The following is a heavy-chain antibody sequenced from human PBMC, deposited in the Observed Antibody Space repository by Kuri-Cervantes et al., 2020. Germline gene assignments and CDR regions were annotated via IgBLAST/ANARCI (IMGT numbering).Heavy chain of an antibody. CDR1: GFTFSDYG. D-gene: IGHD6-13*01. CDR2: ISYDGSKK. V-gene: IGHV3-30*03. Sequence: GESLKISCAASGFTFSDYGMHWVRQAPGKGLEWVAVISYDGSKKYYADSVKGQFTISRDNSKNTLYQEMNSLRSEDTAVYYCARGPGSSWYVYYYYGVDVWGQGTTVTVSS. J-gene: IGHJ6*02. CDR3: ARGPGSSWYVYYYYGVDV.